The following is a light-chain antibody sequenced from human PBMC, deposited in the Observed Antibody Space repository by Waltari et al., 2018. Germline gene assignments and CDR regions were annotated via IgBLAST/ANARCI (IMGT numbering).Light chain of an antibody. CDR2: GAS. J-gene: IGKJ1*01. V-gene: IGKV3-20*01. Sequence: EIVLAQSPGTLSLSPGERATLSCRASQSVSRALAWYQQKPGQAPRLLLYGASSRATGIPDRFSGGGSGTDFSLTISRLEPEDFAVYFCQHYVRLPATFGQGTKVEIK. CDR3: QHYVRLPAT. CDR1: QSVSRA.